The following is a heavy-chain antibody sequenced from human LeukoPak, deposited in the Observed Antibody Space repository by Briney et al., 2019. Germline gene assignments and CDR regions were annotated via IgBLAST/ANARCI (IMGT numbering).Heavy chain of an antibody. D-gene: IGHD2-21*02. CDR2: IIPILGIA. V-gene: IGHV1-69*04. J-gene: IGHJ4*02. CDR3: ATGWAYCGGDCPLPFDY. CDR1: GGTFSSYA. Sequence: VASVKVSCQASGGTFSSYAISWVRQAPGQGLEWMGRIIPILGIANYAQKFQGRVTITADKSTSTAYMELSSLRSEDTAVYYCATGWAYCGGDCPLPFDYWGQGTLVIVSS.